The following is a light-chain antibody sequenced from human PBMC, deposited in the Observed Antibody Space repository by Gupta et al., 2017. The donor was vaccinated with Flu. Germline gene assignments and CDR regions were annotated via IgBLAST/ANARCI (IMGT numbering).Light chain of an antibody. Sequence: SYELTQPPSVSVSPGPTARITCSGDKLGDKYACWYQQKPGQYPVLVIYQDSKRPSGIPGRFSGSNSGNTATLTISGTQAMDEADYYCQAWDSSTRVFGGGTKLTVL. CDR1: KLGDKY. CDR3: QAWDSSTRV. J-gene: IGLJ3*02. V-gene: IGLV3-1*01. CDR2: QDS.